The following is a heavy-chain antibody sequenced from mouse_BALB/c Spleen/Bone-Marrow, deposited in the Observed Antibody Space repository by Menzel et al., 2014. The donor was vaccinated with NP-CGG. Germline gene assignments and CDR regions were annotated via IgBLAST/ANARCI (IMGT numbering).Heavy chain of an antibody. CDR3: TRHFYGSSYFDY. D-gene: IGHD1-1*01. CDR1: GYTFTDYI. Sequence: VNVVESGAELVKPGASVKLSCKASGYTFTDYIIHWIKQRSGQGLEWIGWFYPGSGNIKYNEKFKDKATLTADKSSSTVYMELSRLTSEDSAVYFCTRHFYGSSYFDYWGQGTTLTVSS. CDR2: FYPGSGNI. J-gene: IGHJ2*01. V-gene: IGHV1-62-2*01.